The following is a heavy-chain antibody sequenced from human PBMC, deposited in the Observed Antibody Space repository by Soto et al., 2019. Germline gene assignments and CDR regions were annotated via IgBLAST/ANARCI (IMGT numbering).Heavy chain of an antibody. J-gene: IGHJ4*02. D-gene: IGHD6-13*01. CDR1: GFTFSSYA. V-gene: IGHV3-64*04. Sequence: GGSLRLSCAASGFTFSSYAMHWVRQAPGKGLEYVSAISSTGYNTYYANSVKGRFTISRDNTKNTLYLQMNSLRAEDTAVYYCAKAGFSSSWSPTYFDYWGQGTLVTVSS. CDR2: ISSTGYNT. CDR3: AKAGFSSSWSPTYFDY.